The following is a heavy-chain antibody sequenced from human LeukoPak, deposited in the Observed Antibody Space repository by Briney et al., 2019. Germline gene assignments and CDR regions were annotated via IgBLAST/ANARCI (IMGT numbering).Heavy chain of an antibody. V-gene: IGHV5-10-1*01. Sequence: GESLKISCKGSGYSFTSYWISWVRQMPGKGLECMGRIDPSDSYTNYRPSFQGHVTISADKSIRTAYLQWSSLKDSDTAMYYCARHPVQRYCSGGSCYPLDYGGQATLVTVA. D-gene: IGHD2-15*01. J-gene: IGHJ4*02. CDR3: ARHPVQRYCSGGSCYPLDY. CDR2: IDPSDSYT. CDR1: GYSFTSYW.